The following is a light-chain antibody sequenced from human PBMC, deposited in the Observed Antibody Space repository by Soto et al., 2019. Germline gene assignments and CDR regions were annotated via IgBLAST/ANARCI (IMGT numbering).Light chain of an antibody. CDR2: GAS. J-gene: IGKJ1*01. Sequence: EIVMTQSPATLSVSPGERATLSCRASQSVSSNLAWYQQKPGQAPRLLIYGASTRATGIPARFSGSGSGTEFTLTISSLHSEDFAVYYCQQYNNWPPERTFGQGTKVDIK. V-gene: IGKV3-15*01. CDR1: QSVSSN. CDR3: QQYNNWPPERT.